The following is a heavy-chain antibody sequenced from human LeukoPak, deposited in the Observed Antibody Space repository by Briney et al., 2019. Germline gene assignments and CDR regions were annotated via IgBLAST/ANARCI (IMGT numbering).Heavy chain of an antibody. J-gene: IGHJ5*02. Sequence: SAYSGNTNYAQKLHGRVAMTTDTSTSTAYMELRSLRSDDTAVYYCARLGYIASAINWFDPWGQGTLVTVSS. CDR3: ARLGYIASAINWFDP. D-gene: IGHD6-13*01. V-gene: IGHV1-18*01. CDR2: SAYSGNT.